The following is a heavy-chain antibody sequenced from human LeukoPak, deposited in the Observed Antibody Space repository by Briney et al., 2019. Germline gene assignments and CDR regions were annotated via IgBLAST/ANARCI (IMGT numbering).Heavy chain of an antibody. CDR3: ARFYAGTVLDY. J-gene: IGHJ4*02. V-gene: IGHV3-21*01. CDR1: GFKFDDYG. D-gene: IGHD1-1*01. Sequence: GGSLRLSCAASGFKFDDYGMSWVRQVPGKGLEWVSSISSSSSYIYYADSVKGRFTISRDNAKNSLYLQMNSLRAEDTAVYYCARFYAGTVLDYWGQGTLVTVSS. CDR2: ISSSSSYI.